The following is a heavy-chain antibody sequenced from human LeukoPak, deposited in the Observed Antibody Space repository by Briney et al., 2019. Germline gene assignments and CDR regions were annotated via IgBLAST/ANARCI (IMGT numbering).Heavy chain of an antibody. CDR2: IYHSGST. CDR1: GYSISSGYY. V-gene: IGHV4-38-2*02. J-gene: IGHJ3*02. Sequence: SETLSLTCAVSGYSISSGYYWGWIRQAPGKGLEWIGSIYHSGSTYYNPSLKSRVTISVDTSKSQFSLKLSSVTAADTAVYYCARDYGDLSDAFDIWGQGTMVTVSS. D-gene: IGHD4-17*01. CDR3: ARDYGDLSDAFDI.